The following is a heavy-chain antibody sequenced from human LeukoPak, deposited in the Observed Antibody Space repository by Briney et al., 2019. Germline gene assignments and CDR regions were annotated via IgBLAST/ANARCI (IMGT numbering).Heavy chain of an antibody. J-gene: IGHJ4*02. CDR3: ARDGIWSGYSDYFDY. CDR1: GHTFTSYG. Sequence: ASVKVSCKASGHTFTSYGISWVRQAPGQGLEWMGWISAYNGNTNYAQKLQGRVTMTTDTSTSTAYMELRSLRSDDTAVYYCARDGIWSGYSDYFDYWGQGTLVTVSS. D-gene: IGHD3-3*01. V-gene: IGHV1-18*01. CDR2: ISAYNGNT.